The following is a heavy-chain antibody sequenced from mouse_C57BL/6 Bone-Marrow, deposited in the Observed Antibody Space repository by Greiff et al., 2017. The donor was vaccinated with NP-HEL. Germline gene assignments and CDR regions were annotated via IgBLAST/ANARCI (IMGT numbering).Heavy chain of an antibody. J-gene: IGHJ1*03. CDR2: IYPGSGNT. V-gene: IGHV1-76*01. Sequence: ESGAELVRPGASVKLSCKASGYTFTDYYINWVKQRPGQGLEWIARIYPGSGNTYYNEKFKGKATLTAEKSSSTAYMQLSSLTSEDSAVYFCARSAYYSNYWYFDVWGTGTTVTVSS. D-gene: IGHD2-5*01. CDR1: GYTFTDYY. CDR3: ARSAYYSNYWYFDV.